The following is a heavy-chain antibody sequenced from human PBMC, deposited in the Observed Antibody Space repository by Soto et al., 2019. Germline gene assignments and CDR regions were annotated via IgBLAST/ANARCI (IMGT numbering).Heavy chain of an antibody. CDR1: GITVITNY. V-gene: IGHV3-66*01. CDR2: IYSDGST. J-gene: IGHJ4*02. D-gene: IGHD5-12*01. Sequence: GGSLRLSCAASGITVITNYFSWVRQAPGQGLEWVSGIYSDGSTHYADSVKGRFTISRDNSKDTLYLQMNTLRAEDTGVYYCTRDPTTTTATDYWGQGPVVTVSS. CDR3: TRDPTTTTATDY.